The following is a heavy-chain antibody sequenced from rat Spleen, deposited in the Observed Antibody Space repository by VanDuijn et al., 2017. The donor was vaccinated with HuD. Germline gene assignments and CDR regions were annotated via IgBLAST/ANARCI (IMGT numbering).Heavy chain of an antibody. V-gene: IGHV2-13*01. CDR2: IWGDGST. Sequence: QVQLKESGPGLVQPSQTLSLTCTVSGFSLISYAVNWVRQPPGKGLEWMGGIWGDGSTNYKSVLKSRLSISRDTSKSQVFLKMTSLQPEATATYYCARDDYYDGSDYSPFDFWGPGTMVTVSS. CDR3: ARDDYYDGSDYSPFDF. J-gene: IGHJ1*01. D-gene: IGHD1-12*02. CDR1: GFSLISYA.